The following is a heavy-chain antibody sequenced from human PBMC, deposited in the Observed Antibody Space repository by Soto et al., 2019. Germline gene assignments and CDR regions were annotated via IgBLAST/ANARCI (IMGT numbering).Heavy chain of an antibody. CDR1: GGSFSGYY. CDR3: ARGMVVVVVAATRYWFDP. D-gene: IGHD2-15*01. CDR2: INHSGST. Sequence: ETLSLTCAVYGGSFSGYYWSWIRQPPGKGLEWIGEINHSGSTNYNPSLKSRVTISVDTSKNQFSLKLSSVTAADTAVYYCARGMVVVVVAATRYWFDPWGQGTLVTVSS. J-gene: IGHJ5*02. V-gene: IGHV4-34*01.